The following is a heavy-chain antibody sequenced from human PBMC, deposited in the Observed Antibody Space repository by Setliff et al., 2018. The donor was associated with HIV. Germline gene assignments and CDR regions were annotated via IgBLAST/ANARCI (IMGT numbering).Heavy chain of an antibody. D-gene: IGHD2-15*01. V-gene: IGHV5-51*01. CDR2: IYPADSDT. J-gene: IGHJ4*02. CDR1: GYSFTNYW. CDR3: SRASDPSHRMPPTKYCSLGSCYADH. Sequence: GESLKISCKGSGYSFTNYWIGWVRQVPGKGLEWMGIIYPADSDTRYSPSFQGQVTISADKSISTAYLQWSSLRASDTAVYYCSRASDPSHRMPPTKYCSLGSCYADHWGQGTQVTVSS.